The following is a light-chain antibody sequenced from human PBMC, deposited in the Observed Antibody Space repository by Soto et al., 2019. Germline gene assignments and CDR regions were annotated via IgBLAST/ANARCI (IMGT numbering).Light chain of an antibody. J-gene: IGKJ1*01. Sequence: ILMTQSPASLSVSPGERATLSCRASQNIYSNIAWYQQRPGQAPRLLIYRASTRATGVPARFSGSGSGTDFTLTISSLQPEDVATYYCQKYNRAPKTFGQGTKVDIK. CDR3: QKYNRAPKT. CDR2: RAS. CDR1: QNIYSN. V-gene: IGKV3-15*01.